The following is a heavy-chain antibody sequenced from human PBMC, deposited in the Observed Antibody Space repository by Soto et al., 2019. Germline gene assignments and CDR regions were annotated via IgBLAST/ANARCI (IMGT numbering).Heavy chain of an antibody. CDR2: ISYDGSNK. Sequence: GGSLRLSCAASGFTFSSYGMHWVRQAPGKGLEWVAVISYDGSNKYYADSVKGRFTISRDNSKNTLYLQMNSLRAEDTAVYYCAKELPAALTYYYYGMDVWGHGTTVTVSS. CDR1: GFTFSSYG. CDR3: AKELPAALTYYYYGMDV. D-gene: IGHD2-2*01. V-gene: IGHV3-30*18. J-gene: IGHJ6*02.